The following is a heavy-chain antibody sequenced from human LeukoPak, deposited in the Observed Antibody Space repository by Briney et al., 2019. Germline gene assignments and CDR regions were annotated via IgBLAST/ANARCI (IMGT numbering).Heavy chain of an antibody. CDR2: IITIFGTA. CDR1: GVTFSSYA. D-gene: IGHD1-26*01. J-gene: IGHJ4*02. Sequence: SVKVSCTASGVTFSSYATSWVRQTPGQGLEWMGRIITIFGTANYAQKFQGRVTITTYESTSTAYMELSSLRSEDAAVYYCAREYYVDETDCWGQGTLVTVSS. CDR3: AREYYVDETDC. V-gene: IGHV1-69*05.